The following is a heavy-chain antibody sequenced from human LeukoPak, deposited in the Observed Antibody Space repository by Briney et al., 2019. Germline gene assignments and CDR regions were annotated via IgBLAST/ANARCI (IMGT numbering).Heavy chain of an antibody. J-gene: IGHJ4*02. Sequence: SETLSLTCTVSGASISSYYWSWIRQPPGKGLEWIGYISYSGSTNYNPSLKSRVTISADTSKNQVSLTLSPVTAADTAVYYCARHPELYFFDYWGQGTPVTVSS. CDR2: ISYSGST. CDR3: ARHPELYFFDY. CDR1: GASISSYY. D-gene: IGHD3-10*01. V-gene: IGHV4-59*08.